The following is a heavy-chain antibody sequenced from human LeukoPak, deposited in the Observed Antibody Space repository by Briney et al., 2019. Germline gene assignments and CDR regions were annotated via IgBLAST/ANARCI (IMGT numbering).Heavy chain of an antibody. CDR3: ARVGGPGYSSGWYGY. J-gene: IGHJ4*02. CDR2: INPSGGST. V-gene: IGHV1-46*01. D-gene: IGHD6-19*01. CDR1: GYTFTSYF. Sequence: ASVKVSCKASGYTFTSYFMHWVRQAPGQGLDWMGIINPSGGSTSYAQKFQGRVTMTKDTSISTAYMELSRLRSDDTAVYYCARVGGPGYSSGWYGYWGQGTLVTVSS.